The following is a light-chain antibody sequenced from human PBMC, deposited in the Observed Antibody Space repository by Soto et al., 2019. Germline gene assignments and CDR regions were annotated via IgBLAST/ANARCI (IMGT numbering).Light chain of an antibody. V-gene: IGKV1-5*01. J-gene: IGKJ2*01. CDR1: HSISSW. CDR3: QDYYSYAPYN. Sequence: DLQMTRSPSTLSASVGDRVTITCRASHSISSWLAWYQQKTGKAHKLLIDDASSLESGVPSRYGVCGSGTEFKLAISSLQPNDVAQYDDQDYYSYAPYNFGLGTKLDIK. CDR2: DAS.